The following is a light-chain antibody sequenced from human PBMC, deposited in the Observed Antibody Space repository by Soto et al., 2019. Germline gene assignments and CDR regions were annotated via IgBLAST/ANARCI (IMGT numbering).Light chain of an antibody. Sequence: EIVSTQSRATLSLSPGERATLSSRASQSVSSYLAWYQQKPGQAPRLLIYDASNRATGIPARFSGSGSGTDFNLTISSVEPEDFAVYYCQQSFSGYSFGQGTKREIK. J-gene: IGKJ2*03. V-gene: IGKV3-11*01. CDR2: DAS. CDR1: QSVSSY. CDR3: QQSFSGYS.